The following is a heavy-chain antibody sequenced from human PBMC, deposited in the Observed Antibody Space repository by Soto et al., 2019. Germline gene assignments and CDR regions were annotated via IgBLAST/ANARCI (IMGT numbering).Heavy chain of an antibody. CDR2: IYATGTT. CDR3: VRDGTKTLRDCFDP. CDR1: GASISGYY. D-gene: IGHD1-1*01. V-gene: IGHV4-4*07. J-gene: IGHJ5*02. Sequence: PSETVSLTGTVSGASISGYYWSWIRKSAGKGLEWIGRIYATGTTDYNPPLKSRVMMSVDTSKKQFSLKFRSVTAADTAVYYCVRDGTKTLRDCFDPGGQGISVTVSS.